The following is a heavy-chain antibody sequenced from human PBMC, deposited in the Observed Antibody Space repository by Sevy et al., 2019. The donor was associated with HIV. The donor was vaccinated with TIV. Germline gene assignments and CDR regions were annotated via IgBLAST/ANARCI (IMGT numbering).Heavy chain of an antibody. CDR1: GRTFSSSA. CDR2: IIPMFGTA. V-gene: IGHV1-69*13. J-gene: IGHJ4*02. Sequence: ASVKVSCKASGRTFSSSAISWVRQAPGQGLEWLGGIIPMFGTANYVQKFQGRVTITADESTSTAYMVLGSLRSEDTAVYYCARSMSWYASFDYWGQGTLVTVSS. D-gene: IGHD6-13*01. CDR3: ARSMSWYASFDY.